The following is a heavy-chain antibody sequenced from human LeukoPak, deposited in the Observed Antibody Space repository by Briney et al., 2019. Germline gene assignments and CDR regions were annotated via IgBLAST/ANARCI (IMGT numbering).Heavy chain of an antibody. CDR3: ARDWIVGATAWFDP. J-gene: IGHJ5*02. CDR1: GYSISSGYY. Sequence: SETLSLTCTVSGYSISSGYYWGWIRQPPGKGLEWIGIIYHSGSTYYNPSLKSRVTISVDTSKNQFSLKLSSVTAADTAVYYCARDWIVGATAWFDPWGQGTLVTVSS. CDR2: IYHSGST. V-gene: IGHV4-38-2*02. D-gene: IGHD1-26*01.